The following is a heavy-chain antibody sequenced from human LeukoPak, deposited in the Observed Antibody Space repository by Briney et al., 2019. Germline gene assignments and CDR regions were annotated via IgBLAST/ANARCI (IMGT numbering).Heavy chain of an antibody. CDR3: EKDRGDFSGLFF. CDR1: GFTFYDYA. J-gene: IGHJ4*02. D-gene: IGHD6-19*01. Sequence: PGGSLRLSCAASGFTFYDYAMHWVRQAPGEGLEWVSLISGDGGSTYYADSVKGRFTISRDNSKNSLYLQMSSLRIDDTALYYCEKDRGDFSGLFFWGQGTLVTVSS. CDR2: ISGDGGST. V-gene: IGHV3-43*02.